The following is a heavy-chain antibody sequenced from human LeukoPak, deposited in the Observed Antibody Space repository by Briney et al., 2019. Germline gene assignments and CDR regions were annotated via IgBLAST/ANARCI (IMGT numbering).Heavy chain of an antibody. J-gene: IGHJ4*02. CDR2: ISAYNGNT. D-gene: IGHD6-19*01. Sequence: GASVKVSCKASGYAFTSYGISWVRQAPGQGLEWMGWISAYNGNTNYAQKLQGRVTMTTDTSTSTAYMELRSLRSDDTAVYYCARVVYSSGWSGLDYWGQGTLVTVSS. V-gene: IGHV1-18*01. CDR3: ARVVYSSGWSGLDY. CDR1: GYAFTSYG.